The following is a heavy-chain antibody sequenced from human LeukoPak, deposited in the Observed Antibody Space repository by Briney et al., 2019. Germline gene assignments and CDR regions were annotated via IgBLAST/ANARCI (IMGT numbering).Heavy chain of an antibody. CDR2: IHAHENT. CDR1: GGPINNFY. D-gene: IGHD3-10*01. CDR3: ARGSNYYGSGSAYYYYMDD. V-gene: IGHV4-4*07. Sequence: KPSETLSLHRTFSGGPINNFYWNWIRQPARKGLEGIGGIHAHENTNYNPSLKSRVTMSVDTSKNQFSLKLSSVTAADTAVYYCARGSNYYGSGSAYYYYMDDWGKGTTVTVSS. J-gene: IGHJ6*03.